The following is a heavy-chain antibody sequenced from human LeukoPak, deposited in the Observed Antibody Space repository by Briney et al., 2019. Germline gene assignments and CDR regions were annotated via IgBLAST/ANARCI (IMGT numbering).Heavy chain of an antibody. CDR1: GFTFSNYG. D-gene: IGHD6-6*01. V-gene: IGHV3-30*02. Sequence: PGGSLRLSCAASGFTFSNYGMHWVRQAPGKGLEWVAFIRYDGSTEYYADSVRGRFTISRDNSKNTLYLQMNSLRAEDTAVYYCARGGGSSSHNWGQGTLVTVSS. J-gene: IGHJ4*02. CDR2: IRYDGSTE. CDR3: ARGGGSSSHN.